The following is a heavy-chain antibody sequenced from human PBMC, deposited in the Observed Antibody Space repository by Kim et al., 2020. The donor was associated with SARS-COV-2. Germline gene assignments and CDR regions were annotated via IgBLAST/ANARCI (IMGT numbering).Heavy chain of an antibody. CDR3: AADLPGNYYGSGSYYPAGPLDY. D-gene: IGHD3-10*01. V-gene: IGHV1-58*01. Sequence: SVKVSCKASGFTFTSSAVQWVRQARGQRLEWIGWIVVGSGNTTYAQKFQERVTITRDMSTSTAYMELSSLRSEDTAVYYCAADLPGNYYGSGSYYPAGPLDYWGQGTLVTVSS. CDR2: IVVGSGNT. CDR1: GFTFTSSA. J-gene: IGHJ4*02.